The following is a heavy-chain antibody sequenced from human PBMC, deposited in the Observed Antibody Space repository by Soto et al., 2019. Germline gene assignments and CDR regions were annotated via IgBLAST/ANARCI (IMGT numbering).Heavy chain of an antibody. V-gene: IGHV3-33*01. CDR1: GFTFSSYG. J-gene: IGHJ6*02. CDR3: ARSRRSGSQGSYYYGMDV. D-gene: IGHD1-26*01. Sequence: GGSLRLSCAASGFTFSSYGMHWVRQAPGKGLEWVAVIWYDGSNKYYADSVKGRFTISRDNSKNTLYLQMNSLRAEDTAVYYCARSRRSGSQGSYYYGMDVWGQGTTVTVSS. CDR2: IWYDGSNK.